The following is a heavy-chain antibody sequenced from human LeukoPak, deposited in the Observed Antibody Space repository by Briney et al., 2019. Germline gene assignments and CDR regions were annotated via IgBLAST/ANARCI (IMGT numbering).Heavy chain of an antibody. CDR2: IIPIFSTT. CDR1: GYTFTGYY. V-gene: IGHV1-69*06. J-gene: IGHJ3*02. Sequence: GASVKVSCKASGYTFTGYYMHWVRQAPGQGLEWMGEIIPIFSTTNYAQKFQGRVTITADKSTSTAYMELSSLRSEDTAMYYCARRYCTNGVCYHDRGAFDIWGQGTMVTVSS. D-gene: IGHD2-8*01. CDR3: ARRYCTNGVCYHDRGAFDI.